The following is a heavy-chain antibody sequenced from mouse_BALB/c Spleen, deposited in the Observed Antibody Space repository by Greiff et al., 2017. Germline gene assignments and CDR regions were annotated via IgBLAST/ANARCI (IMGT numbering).Heavy chain of an antibody. CDR1: GFTFSSFG. Sequence: EVMLVESGGGLVQPGGSRKLSCAASGFTFSSFGMHWVRQAPEKGLEWVAYISSGSSTIYYADTVKGRFTISRDNPKNTLFLQMTSLRSEDTAMYYCARGAWDYAMDYWGQGTSVTVSS. V-gene: IGHV5-17*02. J-gene: IGHJ4*01. CDR3: ARGAWDYAMDY. CDR2: ISSGSSTI. D-gene: IGHD3-1*01.